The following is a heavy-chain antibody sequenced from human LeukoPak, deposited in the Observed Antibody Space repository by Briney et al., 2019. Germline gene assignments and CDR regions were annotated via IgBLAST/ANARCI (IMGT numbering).Heavy chain of an antibody. CDR1: GYTFTSYG. CDR2: INPNSGGT. CDR3: ARNRAGEYYFDY. V-gene: IGHV1-2*02. Sequence: WASVKVSCKASGYTFTSYGISWVRQAPGQGLEWMGWINPNSGGTNYAQKFQGRVTMTMDTSISTAYMELSRLTSDDTAVYFCARNRAGEYYFDYWGQGTLVTVSS. J-gene: IGHJ4*02. D-gene: IGHD7-27*01.